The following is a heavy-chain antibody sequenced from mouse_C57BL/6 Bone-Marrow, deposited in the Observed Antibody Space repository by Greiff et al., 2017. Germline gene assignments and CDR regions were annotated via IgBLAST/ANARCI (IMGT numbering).Heavy chain of an antibody. CDR1: GYTFTSYW. J-gene: IGHJ1*03. V-gene: IGHV1-7*01. CDR3: AREWLGYYGREYFDV. Sequence: QVQLQQSGAELAKPGASVKLSCKASGYTFTSYWMHWVKQRLGQGLEWIRYINPSSGYTKYNQKFKDKATLTADKSSSTAYMQLSSLMYEDSAVYYCAREWLGYYGREYFDVWGTGTTVTVSS. CDR2: INPSSGYT. D-gene: IGHD2-3*01.